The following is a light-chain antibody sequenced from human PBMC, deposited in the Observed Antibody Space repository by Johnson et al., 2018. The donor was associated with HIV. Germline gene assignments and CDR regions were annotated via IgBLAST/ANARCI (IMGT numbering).Light chain of an antibody. Sequence: QSLLTQPPSVSAAPGQKVTISCSGTYSNIGNNYVSWYQQLPGTAPKLLIYKNDKRPSGIPDRFSGSKSGTSATLAITGLHTGDEADYYCEIWHSSLSAGGVFGTGTKVTVL. CDR1: YSNIGNNY. V-gene: IGLV1-51*02. J-gene: IGLJ1*01. CDR3: EIWHSSLSAGGV. CDR2: KND.